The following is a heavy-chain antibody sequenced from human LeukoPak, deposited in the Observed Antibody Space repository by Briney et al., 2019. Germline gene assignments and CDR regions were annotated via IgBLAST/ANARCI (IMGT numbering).Heavy chain of an antibody. CDR3: SKEIYYGSGSFPDY. J-gene: IGHJ4*02. Sequence: GGPLRLPCGASGFTQRSYRMHGLPEAPDKGLEGVGFLSYYGNKQYSVDSVQGRFTISRDNDKNPLYLQLNNLRPEDAVVLCRSKEIYYGSGSFPDYWGQGTGVSVSS. D-gene: IGHD3-10*01. CDR1: GFTQRSYR. CDR2: LSYYGNKQ. V-gene: IGHV3-30*18.